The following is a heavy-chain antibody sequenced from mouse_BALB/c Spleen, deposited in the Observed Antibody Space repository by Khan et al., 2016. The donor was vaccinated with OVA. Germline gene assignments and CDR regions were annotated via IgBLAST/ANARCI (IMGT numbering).Heavy chain of an antibody. CDR1: GYSITSDYA. Sequence: EVQLQESGPGLVKPSQSLSLTCTVTGYSITSDYAWNWIRQFPGNKLEWMGYISYSGRTSYNPYLKSRISITRDTSKNQFFLQLNSVTTEDTATYHCARSVTITTVVATDFDYWGQGTTHTVSS. CDR3: ARSVTITTVVATDFDY. D-gene: IGHD1-1*01. V-gene: IGHV3-2*02. CDR2: ISYSGRT. J-gene: IGHJ2*01.